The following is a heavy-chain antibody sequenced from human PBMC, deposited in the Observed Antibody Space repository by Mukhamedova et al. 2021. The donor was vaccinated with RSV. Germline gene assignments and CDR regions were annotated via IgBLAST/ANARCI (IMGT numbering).Heavy chain of an antibody. V-gene: IGHV3-74*01. Sequence: VRQAPGKGLVWVSRVNNDGSDTIYADSVKGRFTISRDNAKNMLFLQMNSLRGEDTAVYYCARGGGDNAFDIWGQGTMVTVSS. D-gene: IGHD6-25*01. J-gene: IGHJ3*02. CDR2: VNNDGSDT. CDR3: ARGGGDNAFDI.